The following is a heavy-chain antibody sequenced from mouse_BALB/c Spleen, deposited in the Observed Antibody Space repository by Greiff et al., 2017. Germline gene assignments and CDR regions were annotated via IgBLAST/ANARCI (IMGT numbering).Heavy chain of an antibody. CDR2: IDPSDSET. J-gene: IGHJ3*01. V-gene: IGHV1-69*02. Sequence: QVHVKQPGAELVKPGAPVKLSCKASGYTFTSYWMNWVKQRPGRGLEWIGRIDPSDSETHYNQKFKDKATLTVDKSSSTAYIQLSSLTSEDSAVYYCASSFAYWGQGTLVTVSA. CDR3: ASSFAY. CDR1: GYTFTSYW.